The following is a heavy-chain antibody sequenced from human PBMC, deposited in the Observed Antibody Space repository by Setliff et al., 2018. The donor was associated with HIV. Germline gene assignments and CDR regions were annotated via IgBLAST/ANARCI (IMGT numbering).Heavy chain of an antibody. D-gene: IGHD6-19*01. J-gene: IGHJ4*02. Sequence: PGGSLRLSCAASGFIFSDYYMSWIRQAPGKGLEWIGSIYYSGSTYYNPSLKSRVTISVDTSKNQFSLKLSSVTAADTAVYYCARHEPYSSGWFVDYWGQGTLVTVSS. CDR3: ARHEPYSSGWFVDY. CDR1: GFIFSDYY. CDR2: IYYSGST. V-gene: IGHV4-38-2*01.